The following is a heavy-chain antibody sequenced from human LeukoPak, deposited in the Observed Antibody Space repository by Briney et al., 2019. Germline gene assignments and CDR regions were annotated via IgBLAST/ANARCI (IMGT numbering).Heavy chain of an antibody. J-gene: IGHJ4*02. D-gene: IGHD3-16*01. V-gene: IGHV3-9*01. CDR3: AKDVDSTWGSIDY. Sequence: GRSLRLSCAASGFTFDDYAMRWVRQAPGKGLEWVSSVSWNSGTIGYADSVKGRFTISRDNAKNSLYLQMNSLRPEDTALYYCAKDVDSTWGSIDYWGQGILVTVSS. CDR1: GFTFDDYA. CDR2: VSWNSGTI.